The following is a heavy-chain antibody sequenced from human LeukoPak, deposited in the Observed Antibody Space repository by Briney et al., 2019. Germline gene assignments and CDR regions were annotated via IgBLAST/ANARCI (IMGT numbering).Heavy chain of an antibody. J-gene: IGHJ4*02. CDR1: GGSISSGGYY. Sequence: PSETLSLTCTVSGGSISSGGYYWSWIRQHPGKGLEWIGYIYYSGSTYYNPSLKSRVTISVDTSKNQFSLKLSSVTAADTAVYYCARGYSGDEAPFDYWGQGTLVTVSS. D-gene: IGHD5-12*01. CDR2: IYYSGST. CDR3: ARGYSGDEAPFDY. V-gene: IGHV4-31*03.